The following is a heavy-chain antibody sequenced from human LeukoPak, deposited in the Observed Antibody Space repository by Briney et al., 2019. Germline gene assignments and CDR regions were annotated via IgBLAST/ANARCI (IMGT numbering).Heavy chain of an antibody. D-gene: IGHD3-10*01. Sequence: PGRSLRLSCAASGFTFSSYGMHWVRQAPGKGLEWVAVIWYDGSNKYYADSVKGRLTISRDNSKNTLYLQMNSLRAEDTAVYYCASSVVRGVKGSIDYWGQGTLVTVSS. V-gene: IGHV3-33*01. CDR2: IWYDGSNK. CDR1: GFTFSSYG. CDR3: ASSVVRGVKGSIDY. J-gene: IGHJ4*02.